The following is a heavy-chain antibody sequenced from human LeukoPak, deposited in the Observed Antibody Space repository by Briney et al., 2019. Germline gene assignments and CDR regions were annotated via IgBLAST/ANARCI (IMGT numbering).Heavy chain of an antibody. D-gene: IGHD3-10*01. Sequence: ASVKVSCKASGYTFTSYAINWVRQAPGQGLEWMGWINTDTGNSTFAQDFTGRFVFSLETSVSTAYLQINNLKAEDTAVYYCARARIIALRGITNMGFDPWGQGILVTVSS. CDR2: INTDTGNS. J-gene: IGHJ5*02. CDR1: GYTFTSYA. V-gene: IGHV7-4-1*02. CDR3: ARARIIALRGITNMGFDP.